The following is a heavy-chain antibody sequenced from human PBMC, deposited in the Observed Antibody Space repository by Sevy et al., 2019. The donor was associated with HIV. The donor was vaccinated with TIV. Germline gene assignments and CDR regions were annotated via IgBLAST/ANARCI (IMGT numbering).Heavy chain of an antibody. CDR3: CATAWWSDIFDY. CDR2: ISTYGWTI. CDR1: AATFSDFY. D-gene: IGHD2-15*01. V-gene: IGHV3-11*01. Sequence: GGSLRLSCTASAATFSDFYMSWIRQAPGKGLEWLSYISTYGWTIYYADSVKGRFTVSRDKAKKSQFLQMNSLRAEDTAIYYCCATAWWSDIFDYWGQGALVTVSS. J-gene: IGHJ4*02.